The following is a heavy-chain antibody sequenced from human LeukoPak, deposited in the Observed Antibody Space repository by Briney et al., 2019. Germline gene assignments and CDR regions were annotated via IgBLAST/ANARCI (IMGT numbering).Heavy chain of an antibody. CDR1: GFTFSSYG. CDR2: ISYDGSNK. Sequence: GRSLRLPCAASGFTFSSYGMHWVRQAPGKGLEWVAAISYDGSNKYYADSVKGRFTISRDNSKNTLYLQMNSLRAEDTAVYYCARESGAMVRGALYYYYGMDVWGQGTTVTVSS. D-gene: IGHD3-10*01. J-gene: IGHJ6*02. CDR3: ARESGAMVRGALYYYYGMDV. V-gene: IGHV3-30*03.